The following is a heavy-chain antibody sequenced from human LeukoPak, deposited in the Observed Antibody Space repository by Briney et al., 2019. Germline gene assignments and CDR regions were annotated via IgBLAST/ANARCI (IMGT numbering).Heavy chain of an antibody. CDR3: ARDPYYYGDYENWFDP. CDR2: TYYRSKWYN. CDR1: GDSVSSNSAA. J-gene: IGHJ5*02. V-gene: IGHV6-1*01. Sequence: SQTLSLTCAISGDSVSSNSAAWNWIRQSPSRGLEWLGRTYYRSKWYNDCAVSVKSRITINPDTSKNQFSLQLNSVTPEDTAVYYCARDPYYYGDYENWFDPWGQGTLVTVSS. D-gene: IGHD4-17*01.